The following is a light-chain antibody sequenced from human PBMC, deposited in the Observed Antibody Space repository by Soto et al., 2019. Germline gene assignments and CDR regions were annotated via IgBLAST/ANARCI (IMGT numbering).Light chain of an antibody. V-gene: IGLV2-14*01. CDR1: SNDVGAYNF. J-gene: IGLJ1*01. CDR3: SSFTSSSTYV. CDR2: EVS. Sequence: QSALTQPASVSGSPGQAITISCTGTSNDVGAYNFVSWFQQHPGTAPKLIIFEVSNRPSGVSNRFSGSKSGNTASLTISGLQADDEGDYYCSSFTSSSTYVFGTGTKVTLL.